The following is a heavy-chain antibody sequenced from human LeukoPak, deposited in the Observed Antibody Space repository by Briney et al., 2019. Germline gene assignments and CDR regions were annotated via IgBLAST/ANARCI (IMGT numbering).Heavy chain of an antibody. Sequence: PGGSLRLSCAASGFTFSSYSMNWVRQAPGKGLEWVSSISGSSSYIYYADSVKGRFTISRDNAKNSLYLQMNSLRAEDTAVYYCARVKGRSSSLYYYYYYYMDVWGKGTTVTVSS. D-gene: IGHD6-13*01. CDR3: ARVKGRSSSLYYYYYYYMDV. CDR1: GFTFSSYS. V-gene: IGHV3-21*01. CDR2: ISGSSSYI. J-gene: IGHJ6*03.